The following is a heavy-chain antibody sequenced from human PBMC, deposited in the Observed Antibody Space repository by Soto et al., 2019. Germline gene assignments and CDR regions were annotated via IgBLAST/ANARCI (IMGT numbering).Heavy chain of an antibody. J-gene: IGHJ4*02. CDR2: IYYSGST. CDR1: GGSISSYY. Sequence: SETLSLTCTVSGGSISSYYWSWIRQPPGKGLEWIGYIYYSGSTNYNPSLKSRVTISVDTSKNQFSLKLSSVTAADTAVYYCALSSSWGLGALDYWGQGTLVTVSS. D-gene: IGHD6-13*01. CDR3: ALSSSWGLGALDY. V-gene: IGHV4-59*01.